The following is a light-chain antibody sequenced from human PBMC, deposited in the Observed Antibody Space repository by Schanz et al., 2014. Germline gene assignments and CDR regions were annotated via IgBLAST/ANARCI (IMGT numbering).Light chain of an antibody. CDR3: SSYATTNTLV. V-gene: IGLV2-14*03. Sequence: QSALTQPASVSGSPGQSITISCTGTSSDVGVYNYVSWYQQLPGKAPKLMIYDASNRPLGVSNRFSGSKSAYTASLTISGLQAEDEADYYCSSYATTNTLVFGGGTKLTVL. J-gene: IGLJ2*01. CDR1: SSDVGVYNY. CDR2: DAS.